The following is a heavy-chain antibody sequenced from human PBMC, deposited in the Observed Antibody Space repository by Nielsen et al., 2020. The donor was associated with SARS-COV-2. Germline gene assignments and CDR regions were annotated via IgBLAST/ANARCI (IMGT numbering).Heavy chain of an antibody. CDR3: ARVRLKVVVADGMDV. J-gene: IGHJ6*02. CDR2: IGSAGDP. Sequence: GESLKISCAASGFTFSSYDMHWVRQVTGKGLEWVSAIGSAGDPYYPDSVRGRFTISRENAKDSLYLEINSLRAGDTAVYYCARVRLKVVVADGMDVWGQGTTVTVSS. V-gene: IGHV3-13*04. CDR1: GFTFSSYD. D-gene: IGHD3-22*01.